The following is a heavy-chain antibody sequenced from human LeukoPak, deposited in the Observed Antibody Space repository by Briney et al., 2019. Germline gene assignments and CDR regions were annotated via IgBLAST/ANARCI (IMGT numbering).Heavy chain of an antibody. Sequence: GGSLRLSCSASGFTFSSYAMHWVRQAPGKGLECVSAISSNGGSTYYADSVKGRFTISRDNSKKTLYLQMSSLRAEDTAVYYCVRTGYSYVRIGYGMDVWGQGTTVTVSS. J-gene: IGHJ6*02. CDR2: ISSNGGST. CDR3: VRTGYSYVRIGYGMDV. D-gene: IGHD5-18*01. CDR1: GFTFSSYA. V-gene: IGHV3-64D*06.